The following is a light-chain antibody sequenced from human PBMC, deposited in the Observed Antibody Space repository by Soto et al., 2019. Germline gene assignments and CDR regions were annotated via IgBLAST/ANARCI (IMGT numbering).Light chain of an antibody. CDR2: DAT. CDR3: HQYDSYWP. Sequence: DIQMTQSPSTLSASVGDRVTITCRASQRSSSWMAWVQQKPGKAPKLLSYDATNMESGVQPMFSGGECGTELTLTISSLQTADAATYYCHQYDSYWPFGQGTKVDIK. J-gene: IGKJ1*01. V-gene: IGKV1-5*01. CDR1: QRSSSW.